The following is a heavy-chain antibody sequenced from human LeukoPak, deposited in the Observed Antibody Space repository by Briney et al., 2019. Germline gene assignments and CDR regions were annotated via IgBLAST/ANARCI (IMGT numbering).Heavy chain of an antibody. V-gene: IGHV1-24*01. Sequence: ASVKVSCKASGYTFTGYYMHWVRQAPGKGLEWMGGFDPEDGETIYAQKFQGRVTMTEDTSTDTAYMELSSLRSEDTAVYYCATGKPTPYCSGGSCYSEFDYWGQGTLVTVSS. J-gene: IGHJ4*02. CDR3: ATGKPTPYCSGGSCYSEFDY. D-gene: IGHD2-15*01. CDR2: FDPEDGET. CDR1: GYTFTGYY.